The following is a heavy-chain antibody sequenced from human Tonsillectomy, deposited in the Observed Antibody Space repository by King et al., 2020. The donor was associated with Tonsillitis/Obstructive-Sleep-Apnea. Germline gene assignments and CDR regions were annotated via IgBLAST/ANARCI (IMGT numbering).Heavy chain of an antibody. J-gene: IGHJ6*02. Sequence: QVQLQQWGAGLLKPSETLSLTCAVSGGSFSGHLWSWIRQPPGQGLEWVGEIDHSGSTNYNPSLKNRVTMSVDTIKNHVSLKMTSVTAADTAVYYCARGNPPYYYYGMDVWGQGTTVTVSS. CDR2: IDHSGST. CDR1: GGSFSGHL. CDR3: ARGNPPYYYYGMDV. V-gene: IGHV4-34*01.